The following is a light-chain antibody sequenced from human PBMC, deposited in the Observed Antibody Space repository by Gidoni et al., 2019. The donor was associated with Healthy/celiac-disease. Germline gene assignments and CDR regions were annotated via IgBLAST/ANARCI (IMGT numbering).Light chain of an antibody. V-gene: IGLV1-40*01. CDR2: GNS. J-gene: IGLJ3*02. CDR3: QSYDSSLSGSMV. CDR1: SSNIGAGYA. Sequence: QSVLTQPPSVSGAPGQRGTISCTGSSSNIGAGYAVTWYQQLPGTAPKLLIYGNSNRPSGVPDRFSGSKSGTSASLAITGLQAEDEADYYCQSYDSSLSGSMVFGGGTKLTVL.